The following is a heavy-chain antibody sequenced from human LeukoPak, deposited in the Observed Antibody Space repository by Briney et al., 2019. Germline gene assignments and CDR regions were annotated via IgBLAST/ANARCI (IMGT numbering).Heavy chain of an antibody. CDR1: GFPFSGYA. Sequence: GGSLRLSCAASGFPFSGYAMSWVRQTPGKGLEWVAAFSGSGTSTYYADSVKGRFTISRDNSKNILFLQMSSLRVEDTAIYYCAKDSRLLRRVVTTGFDPWGQGTLVTGSS. D-gene: IGHD3-3*01. CDR2: FSGSGTST. CDR3: AKDSRLLRRVVTTGFDP. V-gene: IGHV3-23*01. J-gene: IGHJ5*02.